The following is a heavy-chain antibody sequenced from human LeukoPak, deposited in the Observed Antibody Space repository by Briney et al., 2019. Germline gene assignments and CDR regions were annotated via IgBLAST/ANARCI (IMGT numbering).Heavy chain of an antibody. Sequence: PGGSLRLSCAASGSTFSSYAMHWVRQAPGKGLEWVAVISYGGSNKYYADSVKGRFTISRDNSKNTLYLQMNSLRAEDTAVYYCARDWEAAGYFDYWGQGTLVTVSS. J-gene: IGHJ4*02. D-gene: IGHD6-25*01. CDR1: GSTFSSYA. CDR2: ISYGGSNK. V-gene: IGHV3-30*04. CDR3: ARDWEAAGYFDY.